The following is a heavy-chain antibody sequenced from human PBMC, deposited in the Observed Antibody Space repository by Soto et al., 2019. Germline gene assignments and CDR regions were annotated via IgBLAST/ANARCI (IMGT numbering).Heavy chain of an antibody. J-gene: IGHJ4*01. Sequence: SVKVSCKASGGTFSSYAISWVRQAPGQGLEWMGGIIPIFGTANYAQKFQGRVTITADESTSTAYMELSSLRSEDTALYYCARDGVAAGNINFDYWGQGTLVTVSS. CDR3: ARDGVAAGNINFDY. V-gene: IGHV1-69*13. D-gene: IGHD6-19*01. CDR2: IIPIFGTA. CDR1: GGTFSSYA.